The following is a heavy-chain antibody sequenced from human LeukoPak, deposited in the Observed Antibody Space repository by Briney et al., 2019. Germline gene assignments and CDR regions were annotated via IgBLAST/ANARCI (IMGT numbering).Heavy chain of an antibody. J-gene: IGHJ4*02. V-gene: IGHV3-30*18. D-gene: IGHD2-21*02. CDR1: GFTFSSYG. CDR2: ISYDGSNK. Sequence: GGSLRLSCAASGFTFSSYGMHWVRQAPGKGLGWVAVISYDGSNKYYADSVKGRFTISRDNSKNTLYLQMNSLRAEDTAVYYCAKDDPVTELDYWGQGTLVTVSS. CDR3: AKDDPVTELDY.